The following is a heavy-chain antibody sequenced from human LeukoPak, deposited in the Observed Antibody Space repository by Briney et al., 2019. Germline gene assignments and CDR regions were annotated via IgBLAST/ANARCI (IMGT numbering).Heavy chain of an antibody. CDR3: AREVGSATIFGHFDY. V-gene: IGHV1-46*02. CDR1: GYTFNSYY. CDR2: INHSGGST. Sequence: ASVKVSCKASGYTFNSYYMHWVRHAPEQGLEWMGIINHSGGSTRYAQKLQGRVTMTRDTSTSTVYMDMSSLRAEDTAVYYCAREVGSATIFGHFDYWGQGTLVTVSS. J-gene: IGHJ4*02. D-gene: IGHD5-12*01.